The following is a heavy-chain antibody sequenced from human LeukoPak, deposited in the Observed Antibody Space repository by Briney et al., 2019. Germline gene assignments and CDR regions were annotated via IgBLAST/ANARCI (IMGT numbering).Heavy chain of an antibody. D-gene: IGHD3-3*01. Sequence: GGSLRLSCAASGFTFTNYAMNWVRQAPGKGLEWVSGISGRGGNTYYADSVKGRFTISRDNSKNTLYLQMDSLRAEDTAVYYCARDRAWNYFDYWGQGTLVTVSS. J-gene: IGHJ4*02. CDR3: ARDRAWNYFDY. CDR1: GFTFTNYA. V-gene: IGHV3-23*01. CDR2: ISGRGGNT.